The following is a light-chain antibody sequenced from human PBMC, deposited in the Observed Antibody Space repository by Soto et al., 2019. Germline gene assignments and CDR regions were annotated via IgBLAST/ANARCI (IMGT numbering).Light chain of an antibody. J-gene: IGKJ2*01. V-gene: IGKV1-5*03. CDR1: QSIGNW. CDR2: KAS. CDR3: QQYDSYPYT. Sequence: DIQMTQSPSTLSASEGDRVTITCRASQSIGNWLAWYQQKTGKAHKLLIYKASILQSGVPARFSGSGPGTEFTLTISSLQPDDFATYYCQQYDSYPYTFGQGTKLEIK.